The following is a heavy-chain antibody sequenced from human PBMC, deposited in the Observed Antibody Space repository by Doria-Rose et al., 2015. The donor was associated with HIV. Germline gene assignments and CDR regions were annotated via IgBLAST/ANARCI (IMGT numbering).Heavy chain of an antibody. Sequence: QVQLQQWGARLLKPSETLSLTCTVYGGSFSGYYWSWIRQPPGKGLEWIGEINHSGSADYNPSLKSRVTISVHTSMNEFSLKLSSVTAADTAVYYCARGGGGFDYWGQGTLVTVSS. D-gene: IGHD3-10*01. J-gene: IGHJ4*02. CDR3: ARGGGGFDY. CDR1: GGSFSGYY. CDR2: INHSGSA. V-gene: IGHV4-34*01.